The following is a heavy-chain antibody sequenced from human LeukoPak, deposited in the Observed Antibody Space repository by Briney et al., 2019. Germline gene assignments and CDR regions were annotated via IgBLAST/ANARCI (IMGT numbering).Heavy chain of an antibody. Sequence: SESLSLTCSVSGFSINSSDFYWAWIRQPPGKGLEWVGTMFWSGTAYYNPSLESRVTISVDTSKNQFSLKVRSVTAADTAVYYCARMFFDFWSHPGSDLFDMWGQGTMVTVSS. CDR1: GFSINSSDFY. CDR2: MFWSGTA. D-gene: IGHD3-3*01. J-gene: IGHJ3*02. CDR3: ARMFFDFWSHPGSDLFDM. V-gene: IGHV4-39*01.